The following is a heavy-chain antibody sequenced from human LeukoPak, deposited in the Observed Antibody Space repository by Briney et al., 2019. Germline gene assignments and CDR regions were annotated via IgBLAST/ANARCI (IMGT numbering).Heavy chain of an antibody. CDR2: INAGNGNT. Sequence: ASVKVSCKASGYTFTSYAMDWVRQAPGQRLEWMGWINAGNGNTKYSQKFQGRVTITRDTSASTAYMELSSLRSEDTAVYYCARSRYCSGGSCYPTMGYWGQGTLVTVSS. D-gene: IGHD2-15*01. V-gene: IGHV1-3*01. CDR3: ARSRYCSGGSCYPTMGY. CDR1: GYTFTSYA. J-gene: IGHJ4*02.